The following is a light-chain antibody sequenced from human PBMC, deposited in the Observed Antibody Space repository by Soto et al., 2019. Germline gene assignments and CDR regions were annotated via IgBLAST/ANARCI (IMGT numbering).Light chain of an antibody. CDR3: SSYTTSSTFV. Sequence: QCALAQPASVSGSPGRSITISCTGTSSDVGRYDFVSWFQQHPGKAPKLMIYDVSIRPSGVSDHFSGSKSGNTASLTISGLQAEDEADYYCSSYTTSSTFVFGTGTKVTVL. CDR2: DVS. CDR1: SSDVGRYDF. V-gene: IGLV2-14*01. J-gene: IGLJ1*01.